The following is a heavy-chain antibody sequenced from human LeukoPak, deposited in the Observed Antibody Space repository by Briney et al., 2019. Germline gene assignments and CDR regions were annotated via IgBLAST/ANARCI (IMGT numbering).Heavy chain of an antibody. CDR1: GYTFTSYD. CDR3: RWVRGATEL. D-gene: IGHD3-10*01. J-gene: IGHJ4*02. Sequence: ASVKVSCKASGYTFTSYDINWVRQATGQGLEWMGCMNPNSGNTGYAQKFQGRVTMTGNTSISTAYMELRSLRSEDTAVYYCRWVRGATELWGQGTLVTVSS. V-gene: IGHV1-8*01. CDR2: MNPNSGNT.